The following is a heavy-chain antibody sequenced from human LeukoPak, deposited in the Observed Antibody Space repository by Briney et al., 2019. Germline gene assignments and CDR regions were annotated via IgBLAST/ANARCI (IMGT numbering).Heavy chain of an antibody. CDR3: ARGVMVVAATHSAFDI. Sequence: SQTLSLTCTVSGGSVSSGDYYWSWIRQPPGKGLEWIGYIYYSGSTYYNPSLKSRVTISVDTSKNQFSLKLSSVTAADTAVYYCARGVMVVAATHSAFDIWGQGTMVTVSS. V-gene: IGHV4-30-4*01. J-gene: IGHJ3*02. CDR1: GGSVSSGDYY. CDR2: IYYSGST. D-gene: IGHD2-15*01.